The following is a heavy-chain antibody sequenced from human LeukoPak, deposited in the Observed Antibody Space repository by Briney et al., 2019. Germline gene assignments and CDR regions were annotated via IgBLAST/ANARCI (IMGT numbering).Heavy chain of an antibody. CDR1: GGSISSGDYY. V-gene: IGHV4-30-4*01. Sequence: SETLSLTCTVSGGSISSGDYYWSWIHQPPGKGLEWIGYIYYSGSTYYNPSLKSRVTISVDTSKNQFSLKLSSVTAADTAVYYCARGRYYYDSSGTKIQDAFDIWGQGTMVTVSS. D-gene: IGHD3-22*01. CDR3: ARGRYYYDSSGTKIQDAFDI. CDR2: IYYSGST. J-gene: IGHJ3*02.